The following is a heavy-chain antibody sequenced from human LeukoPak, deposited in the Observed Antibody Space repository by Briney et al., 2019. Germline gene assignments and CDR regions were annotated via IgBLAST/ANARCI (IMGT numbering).Heavy chain of an antibody. Sequence: ASVKVSCKASGYTFTSYDINWVRQATGQGLEWMGWMNPNSGNTGYAQKFQGRVTITRNTSISTAYMELSSLRSEDTAVYYCARGIAAADDAFDIWGQGTMVTVPS. CDR2: MNPNSGNT. J-gene: IGHJ3*02. V-gene: IGHV1-8*03. CDR1: GYTFTSYD. CDR3: ARGIAAADDAFDI. D-gene: IGHD6-13*01.